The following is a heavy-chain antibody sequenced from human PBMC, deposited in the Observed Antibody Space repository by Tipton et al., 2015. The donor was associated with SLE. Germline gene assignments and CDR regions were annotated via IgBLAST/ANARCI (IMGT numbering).Heavy chain of an antibody. D-gene: IGHD5-18*01. Sequence: TLSLTCTVSGASISTYYWSWIRQPPGKGLEWIGYVSYSGSTNYNPSLKSRLTMSVDTPKNQFSLKLTSVTAADTAVYYCARISVDTTMAQRVDYGMDVWGQGTTVTVSS. V-gene: IGHV4-59*07. CDR2: VSYSGST. CDR1: GASISTYY. J-gene: IGHJ6*02. CDR3: ARISVDTTMAQRVDYGMDV.